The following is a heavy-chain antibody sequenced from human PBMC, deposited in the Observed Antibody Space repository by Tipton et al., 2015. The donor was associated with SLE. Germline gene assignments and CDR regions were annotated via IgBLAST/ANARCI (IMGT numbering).Heavy chain of an antibody. CDR2: IYYSGST. D-gene: IGHD3-10*01. V-gene: IGHV4-39*07. CDR3: ARDLGRSDMDV. J-gene: IGHJ6*03. CDR1: GGSISSSSYY. Sequence: SLTCTVSGGSISSSSYYWGWIRQPPGKGLEWIGSIYYSGSTYYNPSLKSRVTISVDTSKNQFSLKLSSVTAADTAVYYCARDLGRSDMDVWGKGTTVTVSS.